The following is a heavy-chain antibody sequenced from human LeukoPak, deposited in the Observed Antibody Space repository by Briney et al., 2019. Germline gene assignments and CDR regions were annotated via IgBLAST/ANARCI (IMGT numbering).Heavy chain of an antibody. V-gene: IGHV4-34*01. CDR2: INHSGST. D-gene: IGHD2-2*01. J-gene: IGHJ4*02. CDR3: ARAADNCSSTSCYRVEGRYFDY. Sequence: SETLSLTCAVYGGSFSGYYWSWIRQPPGKGLEWIGEINHSGSTNYNPSLKSRVTISVDTSKNQFSLKLSSVTAADPAVYYCARAADNCSSTSCYRVEGRYFDYWGQGTLVTVSS. CDR1: GGSFSGYY.